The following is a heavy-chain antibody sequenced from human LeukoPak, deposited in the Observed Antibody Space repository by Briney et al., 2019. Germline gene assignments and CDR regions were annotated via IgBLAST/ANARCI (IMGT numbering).Heavy chain of an antibody. CDR3: ARIIAVAGYAFDI. V-gene: IGHV4-39*01. J-gene: IGHJ3*02. CDR2: ISYSGNT. Sequence: SETLSLTCTVSGGSIISTIYYGGWIRQPPGKGLEWIGTISYSGNTYYNPSLKSRVTISVDTSKSQLSLKLSSVTAADTAVYYCARIIAVAGYAFDIWGQGTMVTVSS. CDR1: GGSIISTIYY. D-gene: IGHD6-19*01.